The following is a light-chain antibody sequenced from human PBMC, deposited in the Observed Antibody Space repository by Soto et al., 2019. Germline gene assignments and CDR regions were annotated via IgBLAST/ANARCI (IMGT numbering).Light chain of an antibody. CDR3: QLYGSSPRT. V-gene: IGKV3-20*01. CDR2: HAS. J-gene: IGKJ2*01. Sequence: EIVLTQSPDTLSLFPGERAALSCRASQSVSNNYLAWYQLKPGQAPRLLIFHASSRATGTPDRFSGSGSGTDFSLTISRLEPADFAVYYCQLYGSSPRTFGQGTKLEIK. CDR1: QSVSNNY.